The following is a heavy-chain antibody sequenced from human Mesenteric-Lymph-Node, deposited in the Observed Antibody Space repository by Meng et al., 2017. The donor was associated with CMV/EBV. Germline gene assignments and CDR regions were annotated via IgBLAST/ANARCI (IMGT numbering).Heavy chain of an antibody. D-gene: IGHD3-3*01. V-gene: IGHV3-23*01. CDR3: AKDQGGGEAYYDFWSAPYGMDV. CDR2: ISGSGGST. Sequence: GESLKISCAASGFTFSSYAMSWVRQAPGKGLEWVSAISGSGGSTYYADSVKGRFTISRDNSKNTLYLQMDSLRPEDTAVFYCAKDQGGGEAYYDFWSAPYGMDVWGQGTTVTVSS. CDR1: GFTFSSYA. J-gene: IGHJ6*02.